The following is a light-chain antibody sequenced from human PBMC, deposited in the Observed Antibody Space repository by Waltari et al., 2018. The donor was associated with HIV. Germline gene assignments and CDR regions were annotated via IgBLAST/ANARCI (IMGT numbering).Light chain of an antibody. J-gene: IGLJ1*01. Sequence: SYELTQPPSVSVSPGQTARNTCSGDALPKKYASWSQQRPGQAPVLVIYKDSERPSGIPERFSGSSSGKTVTLTISGVQAEDEADYYCQSADSSNTYVFGTGTKVTVL. V-gene: IGLV3-25*03. CDR1: ALPKKY. CDR2: KDS. CDR3: QSADSSNTYV.